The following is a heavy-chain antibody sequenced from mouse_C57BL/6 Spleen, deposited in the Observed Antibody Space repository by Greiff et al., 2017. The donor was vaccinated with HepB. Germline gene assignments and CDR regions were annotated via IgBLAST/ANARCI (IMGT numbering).Heavy chain of an antibody. CDR1: GFTFSSYG. Sequence: EVKVVESGGDLVKPGGSLKLSCAASGFTFSSYGMSWVRQTPDKRLEWVATISSGGSYTYYPDSVKGRFTISRDNAKNTLYLQMSSLKSEDTAMYYCARQGYYGSGDYWGQGTTLTVSS. V-gene: IGHV5-6*01. CDR3: ARQGYYGSGDY. CDR2: ISSGGSYT. J-gene: IGHJ2*01. D-gene: IGHD1-1*01.